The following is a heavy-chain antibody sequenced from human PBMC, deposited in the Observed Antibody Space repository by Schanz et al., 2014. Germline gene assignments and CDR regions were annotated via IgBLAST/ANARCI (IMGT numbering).Heavy chain of an antibody. CDR3: AKDQLANYRGSGYNWFDP. CDR2: ISGSGAGT. CDR1: GFIFSNFA. J-gene: IGHJ5*02. D-gene: IGHD3-10*01. Sequence: VQLVESGGGVVQPGRSLRLSCAASGFIFSNFAMEWVRQAPGKGLEWVSAISGSGAGTYYADSVKGRFSVSRDNSKNTLYLQMNSLRADDTAVYYCAKDQLANYRGSGYNWFDPWGQGTLVTVSS. V-gene: IGHV3-23*04.